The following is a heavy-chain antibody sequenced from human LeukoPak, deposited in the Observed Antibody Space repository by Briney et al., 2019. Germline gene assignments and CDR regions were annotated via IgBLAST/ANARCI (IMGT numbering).Heavy chain of an antibody. V-gene: IGHV3-23*01. Sequence: GGSLRLSCAASGFTFSSYAMTWARQAPGKGLEWVSVISASGGDTYYADSVKGRFTISRDNSKNTLYLQMNSLRGEDTAVYYCATEGQGFANFDNWGQGTLVTVSS. CDR3: ATEGQGFANFDN. D-gene: IGHD3-3*01. J-gene: IGHJ4*02. CDR2: ISASGGDT. CDR1: GFTFSSYA.